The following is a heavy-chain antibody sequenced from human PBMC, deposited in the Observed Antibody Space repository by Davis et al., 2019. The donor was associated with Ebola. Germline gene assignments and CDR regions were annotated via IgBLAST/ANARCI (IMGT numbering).Heavy chain of an antibody. CDR1: GGSISSSSYY. CDR3: ARQGWSGYSLRHWLDP. D-gene: IGHD3-3*01. V-gene: IGHV4-39*01. CDR2: IYYSGST. Sequence: GSLRLSCTVSGGSISSSSYYWGWIRQPPGKGLEWIGYIYYSGSTYYNPSLKSRVTISVDTSKNQFSLKLRSVTAADTAVYYCARQGWSGYSLRHWLDPWGRGTLVTVSS. J-gene: IGHJ5*02.